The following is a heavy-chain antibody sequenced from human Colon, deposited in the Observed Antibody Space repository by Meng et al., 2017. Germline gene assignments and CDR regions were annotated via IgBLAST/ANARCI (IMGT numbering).Heavy chain of an antibody. Sequence: QLQLQGAGPGRVQPSGTLSLACAVSGDSIGNSKWWSWLRQSPGKGLEWIGEISNSGKTVYSPSLKSRVTISLDKSSNHFSLTLSPVTAADTAIYFCARERMRELGLFDYWGQGALVTVSS. V-gene: IGHV4-4*02. J-gene: IGHJ4*02. CDR3: ARERMRELGLFDY. CDR1: GDSIGNSKW. CDR2: ISNSGKT. D-gene: IGHD7-27*01.